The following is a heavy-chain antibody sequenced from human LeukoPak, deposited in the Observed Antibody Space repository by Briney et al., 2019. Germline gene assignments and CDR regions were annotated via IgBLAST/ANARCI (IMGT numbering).Heavy chain of an antibody. J-gene: IGHJ4*02. CDR3: ARTYSSGWPFFDY. CDR2: IYHSGST. D-gene: IGHD6-19*01. CDR1: GGSISSGGYY. V-gene: IGHV4-30-2*01. Sequence: PSETLSLTCTVSGGSISSGGYYWSWIRQPPGKGLEWIGYIYHSGSTYYNPSLKSRVTISVDRSKNQFSLKLSSVTAADTAVYYCARTYSSGWPFFDYWGQGTLVTVSS.